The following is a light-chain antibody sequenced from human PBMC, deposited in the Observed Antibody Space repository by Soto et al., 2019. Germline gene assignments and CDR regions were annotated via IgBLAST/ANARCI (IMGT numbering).Light chain of an antibody. V-gene: IGKV3-20*01. CDR3: QQYGSTPRT. Sequence: IVLTQSPGTLSLSPGERPTLSCRASQSVSSSYLAWYQQKPGQAPRLLIYGASNRATGVPDRFSGGGSGTDFTLTISRLEPEDFAVYYCQQYGSTPRTFGQGTKVDIK. CDR2: GAS. J-gene: IGKJ1*01. CDR1: QSVSSSY.